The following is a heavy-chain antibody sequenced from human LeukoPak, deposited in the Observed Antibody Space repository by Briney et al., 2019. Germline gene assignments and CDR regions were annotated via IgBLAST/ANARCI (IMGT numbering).Heavy chain of an antibody. CDR2: IYPDDSDI. D-gene: IGHD3-10*01. CDR1: GYSFTDYW. V-gene: IGHV5-51*01. J-gene: IGHJ3*01. Sequence: KSGESLKISCKGSGYSFTDYWIGWVRQMPGKGLQWMAIIYPDDSDIRYSPSFQGQVTISADKSTITAYLQWSSLKASDTAMYYCARHGRGSRSPNAFDFWGQGTMVTVSS. CDR3: ARHGRGSRSPNAFDF.